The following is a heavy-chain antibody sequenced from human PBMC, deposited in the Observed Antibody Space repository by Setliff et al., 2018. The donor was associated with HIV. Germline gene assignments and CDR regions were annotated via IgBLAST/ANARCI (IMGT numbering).Heavy chain of an antibody. D-gene: IGHD6-19*01. CDR3: ARIIGIAVADAFDI. Sequence: SVKVSCKTSGYDFTSSAVQWVRQARGQRLEWIGWIVVGSGNTNYAQKFQERVTITRDTSASTAYMELSSLRSEDTAVYYCARIIGIAVADAFDIWGQGTMVTVSS. CDR2: IVVGSGNT. V-gene: IGHV1-58*01. J-gene: IGHJ3*02. CDR1: GYDFTSSA.